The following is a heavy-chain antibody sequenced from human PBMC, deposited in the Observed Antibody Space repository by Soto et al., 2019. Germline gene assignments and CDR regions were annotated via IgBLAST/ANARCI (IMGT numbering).Heavy chain of an antibody. Sequence: EEQLVESGGGLVQPGGSLRLSCAASGFTFSSYEMNWVRQAPGMGLEWISYIGGSGGTKYSADSVKGRFTISRDNAQNSLYLQMNSLRAEDTAVYYCVRDRGGDVGQFLFPDGFDLWGQGTMVTVSS. CDR1: GFTFSSYE. D-gene: IGHD3-10*01. V-gene: IGHV3-48*03. J-gene: IGHJ3*01. CDR3: VRDRGGDVGQFLFPDGFDL. CDR2: IGGSGGTK.